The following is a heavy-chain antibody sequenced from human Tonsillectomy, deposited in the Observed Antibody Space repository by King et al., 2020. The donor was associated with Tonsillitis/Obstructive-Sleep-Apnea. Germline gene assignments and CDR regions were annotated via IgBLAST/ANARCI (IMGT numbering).Heavy chain of an antibody. CDR2: ISRSGSII. D-gene: IGHD5-24*01. CDR1: GFTFSSYE. Sequence: VQLVESGGGLVKPGGSLRLSCVASGFTFSSYEMNWVRQAPGRGLEWVSYISRSGSIIKTADSVKGRFTMSRDNAKKSLYLQMNSLRVEDTAVYYCARQDGDYGYYRGMDDWGQGTTVTVSS. CDR3: ARQDGDYGYYRGMDD. V-gene: IGHV3-48*03. J-gene: IGHJ6*02.